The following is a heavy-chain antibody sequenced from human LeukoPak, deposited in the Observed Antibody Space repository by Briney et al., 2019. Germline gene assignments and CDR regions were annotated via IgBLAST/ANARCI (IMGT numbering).Heavy chain of an antibody. J-gene: IGHJ6*03. Sequence: VASVKVSCKASGGTFSSYAISWVRQAPGQGLGWMGGIIPIFGTANYAQKFQGRVTITTDESTSTAYMELSSLRSEDTAVYYCARSPVVTLRYYYYYYMDVWGKGTTVTVSS. CDR1: GGTFSSYA. CDR2: IIPIFGTA. V-gene: IGHV1-69*05. CDR3: ARSPVVTLRYYYYYYMDV. D-gene: IGHD4-23*01.